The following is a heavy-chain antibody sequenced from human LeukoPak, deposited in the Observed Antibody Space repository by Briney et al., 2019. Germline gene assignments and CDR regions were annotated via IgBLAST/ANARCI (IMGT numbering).Heavy chain of an antibody. V-gene: IGHV1-2*04. CDR3: ARGGPWELGAFDI. Sequence: AASVKVSCKASGYTFTGYYMHWVRQAPGQGLEWMGWINPNSGGTNYAQKFQGWVTMTRDTSISTAYMELSRLRSDDTAVYYCARGGPWELGAFDIWGQGTMVTVSS. CDR1: GYTFTGYY. D-gene: IGHD1-26*01. CDR2: INPNSGGT. J-gene: IGHJ3*02.